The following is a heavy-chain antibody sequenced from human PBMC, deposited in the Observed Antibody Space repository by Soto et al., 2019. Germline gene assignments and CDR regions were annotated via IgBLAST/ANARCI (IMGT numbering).Heavy chain of an antibody. V-gene: IGHV4-34*01. CDR3: ARTPLITIFGVVIPTGWFDP. CDR1: GGSFSGYY. Sequence: TSETLSLTCAVYGGSFSGYYWSWIRQPPGKGLEWIGEINHSGSTNYNPSLKSRVTISVDTSKNQFSLKLSSVTAADTAVYYCARTPLITIFGVVIPTGWFDPWGQGTLVTVSS. CDR2: INHSGST. J-gene: IGHJ5*02. D-gene: IGHD3-3*01.